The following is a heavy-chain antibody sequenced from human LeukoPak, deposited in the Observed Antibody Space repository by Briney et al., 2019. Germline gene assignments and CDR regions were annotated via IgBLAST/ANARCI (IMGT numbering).Heavy chain of an antibody. J-gene: IGHJ3*01. CDR2: ISGSGGST. Sequence: GGSLRLSCAASGFTFSSNAMSWVRQAPGKGLEWVSDISGSGGSTYYADPVKGQFTISRDNSKNTLYLQMNSLRAEDAAVYYCARDGPAVPGQSRAFDVWGQGTMVTVSS. CDR1: GFTFSSNA. CDR3: ARDGPAVPGQSRAFDV. V-gene: IGHV3-23*01. D-gene: IGHD3-10*01.